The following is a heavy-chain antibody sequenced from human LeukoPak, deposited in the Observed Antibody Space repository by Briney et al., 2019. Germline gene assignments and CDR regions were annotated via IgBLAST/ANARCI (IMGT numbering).Heavy chain of an antibody. CDR3: AKAGGNYYYYYMDV. V-gene: IGHV3-9*03. CDR1: GFTFSNYW. D-gene: IGHD3-10*01. CDR2: ISWNSGSI. J-gene: IGHJ6*03. Sequence: GGSLRLSCAASGFTFSNYWMHWVRQAPGKGLEWVSGISWNSGSIGYADSVKGRFTISRDNAKNSLYLQMNSLRAEDMALYYCAKAGGNYYYYYMDVWGKGTTVTVSS.